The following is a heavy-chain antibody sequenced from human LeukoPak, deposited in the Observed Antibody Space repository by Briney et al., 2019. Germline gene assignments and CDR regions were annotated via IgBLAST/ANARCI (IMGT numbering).Heavy chain of an antibody. J-gene: IGHJ5*02. Sequence: GGSLRLSCTASGFTFSSHWMSWVRQAPGKGLEWVANIKQDGSEKYYVDSVKGRFTISRDNGKNSLYLQMNSLRAEDTAVYYCAREVAARRLGSWFDPWGQGTLVIVSS. CDR3: AREVAARRLGSWFDP. CDR1: GFTFSSHW. D-gene: IGHD6-6*01. V-gene: IGHV3-7*01. CDR2: IKQDGSEK.